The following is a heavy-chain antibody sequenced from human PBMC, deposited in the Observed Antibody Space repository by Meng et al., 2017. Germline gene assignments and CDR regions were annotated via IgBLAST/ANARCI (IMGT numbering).Heavy chain of an antibody. CDR1: GGTFSSYA. CDR3: HSGWYQAGDDY. V-gene: IGHV1-69*06. CDR2: IIPIFGTA. D-gene: IGHD6-19*01. Sequence: QVQLVKSGDEVKKPGSSVKVPCKASGGTFSSYAISWVRQAPGQGLEWMGGIIPIFGTANYAQKFQGRVTITADKSTSTAYMELSSLRSEDTAVYYCHSGWYQAGDDYWGQGTLVTVSS. J-gene: IGHJ4*02.